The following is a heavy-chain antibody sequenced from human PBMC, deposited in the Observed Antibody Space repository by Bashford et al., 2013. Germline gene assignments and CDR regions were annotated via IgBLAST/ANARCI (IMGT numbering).Heavy chain of an antibody. Sequence: VRQAPGKGLEWVGRIKSKTDGGTTDYAAPVKGRFTISRDDSKNTLYLQMNSLKTEDTAVYYCTTTSGYYSLNYFDYWGQGTLVTVSS. J-gene: IGHJ4*02. CDR3: TTTSGYYSLNYFDY. CDR2: IKSKTDGGTT. D-gene: IGHD3-22*01. V-gene: IGHV3-15*01.